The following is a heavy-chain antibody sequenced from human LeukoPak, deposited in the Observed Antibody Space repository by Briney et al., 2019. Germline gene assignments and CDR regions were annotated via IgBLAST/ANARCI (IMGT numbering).Heavy chain of an antibody. Sequence: PSETLSLTCNVSGASISDYYWSWVRQSPEKGLEWIASLLFRGTAHYNPSLRSRVATSDDTSNNQFFLRLTSVTTTDTAVYYCARTGRRGYFDFWGRGTLVTVSS. D-gene: IGHD1-14*01. J-gene: IGHJ2*01. CDR2: LLFRGTA. CDR3: ARTGRRGYFDF. V-gene: IGHV4-4*09. CDR1: GASISDYY.